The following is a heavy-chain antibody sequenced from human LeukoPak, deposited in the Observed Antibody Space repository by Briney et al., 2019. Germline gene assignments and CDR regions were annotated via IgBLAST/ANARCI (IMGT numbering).Heavy chain of an antibody. D-gene: IGHD1-20*01. CDR3: AGVIMGYNWNYFDY. CDR2: ITGNGGST. CDR1: GFTFSTYT. V-gene: IGHV3-64*01. Sequence: GGSLRLSCAASGFTFSTYTMHWVRHAPGKGLEYVSAITGNGGSTYYGNSVKGRFTISRDNSKNTLYLQMGSLRAEDMAVYYCAGVIMGYNWNYFDYWGQGTLVTVSS. J-gene: IGHJ4*02.